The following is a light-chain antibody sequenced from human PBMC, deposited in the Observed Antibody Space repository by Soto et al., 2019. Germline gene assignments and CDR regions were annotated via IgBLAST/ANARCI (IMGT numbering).Light chain of an antibody. Sequence: IVLTHSPATLSLWPGETAILSCRASQTVSSYLSWYQHKPGQAPRLLIYDASKRAPGIPARFSGSGSGTDFTLSISSLEHEDFAVYYCQQRSTSITFGQGTRLEIE. CDR3: QQRSTSIT. CDR1: QTVSSY. V-gene: IGKV3-11*01. J-gene: IGKJ5*01. CDR2: DAS.